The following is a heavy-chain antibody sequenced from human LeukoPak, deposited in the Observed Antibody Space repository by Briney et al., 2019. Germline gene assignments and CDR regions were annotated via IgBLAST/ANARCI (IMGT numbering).Heavy chain of an antibody. J-gene: IGHJ4*02. V-gene: IGHV4-59*01. CDR1: GGSISSYY. D-gene: IGHD2-21*01. CDR3: ARVAIGANYFDY. CDR2: IYYSGST. Sequence: SETLSLTCTVSGGSISSYYWSWIRQPTGKGLEWIGYIYYSGSTNYNPSLKSRVTISVDTSKNQFSLKLSSVTAADTAVYYCARVAIGANYFDYWGQGTLVTVSS.